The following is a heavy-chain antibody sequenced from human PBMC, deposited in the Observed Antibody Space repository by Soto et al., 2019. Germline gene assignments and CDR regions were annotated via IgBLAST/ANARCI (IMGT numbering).Heavy chain of an antibody. V-gene: IGHV3-23*01. Sequence: PGGSRRLSGAASGFTFISYAMSWFGQAPGKGLGWVSAIIGRGGSTYYADSWEGGFTISGDTSKNRCYLQMNSLRAEDTAVYYCARGPRPRTSPRYKDVWGKGTQVTGSS. CDR1: GFTFISYA. CDR3: ARGPRPRTSPRYKDV. D-gene: IGHD6-6*01. CDR2: IIGRGGST. J-gene: IGHJ6*03.